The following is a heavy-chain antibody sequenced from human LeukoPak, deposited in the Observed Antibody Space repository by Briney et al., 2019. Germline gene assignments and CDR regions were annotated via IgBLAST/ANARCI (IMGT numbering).Heavy chain of an antibody. Sequence: ASVKVSCKASGYTFTGYYMHWVRQAPGQGLEWMGWINPNSGGTNYAQKFQGRVTMTRDTSISTAYMELSRLRSDDTAVYYCAREEWELLGARYFDYWGQGTLVTVSS. D-gene: IGHD1-26*01. CDR3: AREEWELLGARYFDY. J-gene: IGHJ4*02. CDR2: INPNSGGT. V-gene: IGHV1-2*02. CDR1: GYTFTGYY.